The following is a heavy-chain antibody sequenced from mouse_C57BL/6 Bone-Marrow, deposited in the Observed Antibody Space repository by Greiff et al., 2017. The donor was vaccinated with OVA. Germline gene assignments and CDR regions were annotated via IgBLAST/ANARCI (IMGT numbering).Heavy chain of an antibody. CDR3: AISGYSNYCYFGG. Sequence: QVQLQQPGAELVKPGASVKVSCKASGYTFTSYWMHWVKQRPGQGLAWIGRIHPSDSDTNYNQKFKGQATLTVDKSSSTAYMQLSRLASEDSAVYDCAISGYSNYCYFGGWGQGTTLTVAS. V-gene: IGHV1-74*01. J-gene: IGHJ2*01. D-gene: IGHD2-5*01. CDR1: GYTFTSYW. CDR2: IHPSDSDT.